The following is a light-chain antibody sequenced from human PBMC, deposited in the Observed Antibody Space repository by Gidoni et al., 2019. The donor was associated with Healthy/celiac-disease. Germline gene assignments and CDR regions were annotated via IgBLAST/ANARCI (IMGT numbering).Light chain of an antibody. CDR1: QDISNY. Sequence: LQMTQSPSSLSASVGDRVTITCQASQDISNYLKWYQQKPGKAPKLLIYDASNLETGVPSRFSGSGSGTDFTFTISSLQPEDIATYYCQQYDNLPLTFGGGTKVEIK. J-gene: IGKJ4*01. CDR3: QQYDNLPLT. CDR2: DAS. V-gene: IGKV1-33*01.